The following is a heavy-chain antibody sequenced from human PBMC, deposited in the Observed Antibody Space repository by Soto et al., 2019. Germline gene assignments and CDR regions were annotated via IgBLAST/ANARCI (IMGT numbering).Heavy chain of an antibody. CDR2: ISYDGSNK. J-gene: IGHJ4*02. D-gene: IGHD3-22*01. V-gene: IGHV3-30-3*01. CDR1: GFTFSSYA. CDR3: ARDLNDSSGYN. Sequence: PGGSLRLSCAASGFTFSSYAMHWVRQAPGKGLEWVAVISYDGSNKYYADSVKGRFTISRDNSKNTLYLQMNSLRAEDTAVYYCARDLNDSSGYNWGQGTLVTVSS.